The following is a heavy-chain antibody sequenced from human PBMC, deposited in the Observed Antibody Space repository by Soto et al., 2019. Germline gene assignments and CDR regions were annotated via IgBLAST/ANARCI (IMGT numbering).Heavy chain of an antibody. J-gene: IGHJ4*02. CDR2: INTDGSST. D-gene: IGHD2-21*01. CDR3: ERRGGGVTRGLHY. V-gene: IGHV3-74*01. Sequence: EVQLLESGGGLVQPGGSLRLSCADSGFTFSSYWLHWVRQAPGKGLVWISRINTDGSSTSYVDSVQGRFTISRDNGKNTLFLQMNSLSGEDTAVYYCERRGGGVTRGLHYWGQGTLVTVSS. CDR1: GFTFSSYW.